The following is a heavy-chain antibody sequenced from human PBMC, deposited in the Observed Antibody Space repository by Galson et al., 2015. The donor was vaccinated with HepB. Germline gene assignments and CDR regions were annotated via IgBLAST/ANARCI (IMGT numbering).Heavy chain of an antibody. V-gene: IGHV3-64D*06. Sequence: SLRLSCAASGFTFSSYAMHWVRQAPGKGLEYVSAISSNGGSTYYADSVKGRFTISRDNSKNTLYLRMNSLRAEDTAVYYCVKDGTGDSSGWYYFDYWGQGTLVTVSS. CDR1: GFTFSSYA. J-gene: IGHJ4*02. D-gene: IGHD6-19*01. CDR3: VKDGTGDSSGWYYFDY. CDR2: ISSNGGST.